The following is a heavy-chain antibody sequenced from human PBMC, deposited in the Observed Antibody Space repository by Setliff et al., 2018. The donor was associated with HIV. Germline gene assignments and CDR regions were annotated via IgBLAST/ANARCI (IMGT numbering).Heavy chain of an antibody. Sequence: GASVKVSCKASGYTFTTYAMHWVRQAPGQRLEWMGWINAGNGNTKYSQKFQGRVTMTTDTSTSTAYMELRSLRSDDTAVYYCARGPFGPTRRSYDILTGYYTDWGQGTLVTVSS. V-gene: IGHV1-3*01. CDR3: ARGPFGPTRRSYDILTGYYTD. D-gene: IGHD3-9*01. CDR2: INAGNGNT. J-gene: IGHJ4*02. CDR1: GYTFTTYA.